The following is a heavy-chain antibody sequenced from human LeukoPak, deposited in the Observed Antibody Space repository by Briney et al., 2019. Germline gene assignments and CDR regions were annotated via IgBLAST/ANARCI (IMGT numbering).Heavy chain of an antibody. J-gene: IGHJ4*02. CDR2: IYYSGST. CDR1: GGSISSYY. Sequence: SETLSLTCTVSGGSISSYYWSWIRQPPGKGLEWIGYIYYSGSTNYNPPLKSRVTISVDTSKNQFSLKLSSVTAADTAVYYCQSRFLEWLLDYWGQGTLVTVSS. D-gene: IGHD3-3*01. CDR3: QSRFLEWLLDY. V-gene: IGHV4-59*08.